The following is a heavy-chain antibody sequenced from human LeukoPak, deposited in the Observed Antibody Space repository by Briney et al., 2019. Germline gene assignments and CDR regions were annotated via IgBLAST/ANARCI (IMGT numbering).Heavy chain of an antibody. D-gene: IGHD6-19*01. CDR2: IQISGNT. V-gene: IGHV4-4*07. CDR1: GGSISSYY. Sequence: SETLSLTCTVSGGSISSYYCSWIRQPAGKGLEWIGRIQISGNTNYNPSLKSRATMSVDTSKNQFSLKLTPVTAADTAVYYCASGGVAGRWPLDYWGQGTLVTVSS. CDR3: ASGGVAGRWPLDY. J-gene: IGHJ4*02.